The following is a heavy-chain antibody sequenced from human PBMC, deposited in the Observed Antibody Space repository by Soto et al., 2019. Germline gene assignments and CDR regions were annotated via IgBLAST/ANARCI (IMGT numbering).Heavy chain of an antibody. D-gene: IGHD3-3*01. J-gene: IGHJ4*02. V-gene: IGHV4-59*01. CDR1: GGSITKDY. Sequence: LSLTCTVSGGSITKDYWSWIRQPPGKRLEYIGYMYYRGNTYYNPSLKSRVTISGDAPKNQFSLKLRSVTAADPAVYYCVGGLSEWGRIDSWGQGTLVPVSS. CDR2: MYYRGNT. CDR3: VGGLSEWGRIDS.